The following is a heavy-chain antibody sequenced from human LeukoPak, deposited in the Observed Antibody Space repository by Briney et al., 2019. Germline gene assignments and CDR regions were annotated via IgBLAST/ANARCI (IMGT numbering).Heavy chain of an antibody. CDR2: ISYDGSNK. D-gene: IGHD5-12*01. Sequence: GGSLRLSCAASGFTFSSYGMHWVRQAPGKGLEWVAVISYDGSNKYYAASVKGRFTISRDNSKNTLYLQMNSLRAEDTAVYYCAKAPSGYDWSPFDYWGQGTLVTVSS. V-gene: IGHV3-30*18. CDR1: GFTFSSYG. J-gene: IGHJ4*02. CDR3: AKAPSGYDWSPFDY.